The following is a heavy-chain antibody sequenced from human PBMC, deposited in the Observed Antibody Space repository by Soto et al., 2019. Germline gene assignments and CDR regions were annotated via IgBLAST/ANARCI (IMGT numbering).Heavy chain of an antibody. D-gene: IGHD5-18*01. CDR2: TNQDGRER. V-gene: IGHV3-7*01. CDR1: GFTFRNYW. Sequence: EVQLVESGGGLVQPGGSLRLSCVASGFTFRNYWMSWLRQAPGKGLGWVANTNQDGRERYSVDSVKGRFTISRDNAKNSMHLQMNSLRAEDTAVYYCARDGSGYSTDWGQGTLVTVSS. CDR3: ARDGSGYSTD. J-gene: IGHJ4*02.